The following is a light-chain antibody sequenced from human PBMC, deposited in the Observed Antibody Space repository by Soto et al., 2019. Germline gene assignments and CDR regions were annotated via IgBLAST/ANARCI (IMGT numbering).Light chain of an antibody. J-gene: IGLJ3*02. Sequence: QSVLTQPPSASGTPGQRVTISCSGSSSNIGSNYVYWYQQLPGTAPKLLIYMNNQRPSGVPDRFSGSKSGTSASLAISGLRSDDEADYYCAAWDDSLSGVVFGGGTQLTVL. CDR2: MNN. CDR3: AAWDDSLSGVV. V-gene: IGLV1-47*01. CDR1: SSNIGSNY.